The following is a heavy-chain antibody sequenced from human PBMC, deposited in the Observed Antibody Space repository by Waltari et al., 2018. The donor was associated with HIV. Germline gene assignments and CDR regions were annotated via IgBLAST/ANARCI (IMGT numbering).Heavy chain of an antibody. D-gene: IGHD3-16*02. CDR1: GFAFYPYE. CDR3: ARDDLIVRRPFGI. J-gene: IGHJ3*02. CDR2: RSVKGGAR. V-gene: IGHV3-48*03. Sequence: DVQLVESGGELVQIGGSLRLPCAGPGFAFYPYEMNWVRQAPGKGLEWFAYRSVKGGARHYADSLRCRFTISRYNAKSSLYLQMNSLRGEDTAIYYCARDDLIVRRPFGIWGQGTMVTV.